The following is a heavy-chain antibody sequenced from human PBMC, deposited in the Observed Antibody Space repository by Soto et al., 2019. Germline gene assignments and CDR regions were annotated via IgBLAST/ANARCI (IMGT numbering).Heavy chain of an antibody. CDR2: IYPGDSDT. J-gene: IGHJ4*02. CDR3: ARQAYYYASSGYYPFDY. D-gene: IGHD3-22*01. V-gene: IGHV5-51*01. CDR1: GYSFTSYW. Sequence: XESLKISWQCSGYSFTSYWVGLVLQMPGKGLEWMGIIYPGDSDTRYSPSFQGQVTISADKSISTAYLQWSSLKASDTAMYYCARQAYYYASSGYYPFDYWGQGTLVTVSS.